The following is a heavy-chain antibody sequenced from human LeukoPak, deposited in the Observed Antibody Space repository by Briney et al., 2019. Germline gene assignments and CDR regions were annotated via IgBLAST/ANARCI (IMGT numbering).Heavy chain of an antibody. CDR1: GGSISGDY. Sequence: SETLSLTCTVSGGSISGDYWSWIRQPPGKGLEWIGYIYYSGSTNYNPSLKSRVTISVDTSKNQFSLKLSSVTAADTAVYYCAAGYSSGWYYFDYWGQGTLVTVSS. CDR2: IYYSGST. CDR3: AAGYSSGWYYFDY. V-gene: IGHV4-59*01. D-gene: IGHD6-19*01. J-gene: IGHJ4*02.